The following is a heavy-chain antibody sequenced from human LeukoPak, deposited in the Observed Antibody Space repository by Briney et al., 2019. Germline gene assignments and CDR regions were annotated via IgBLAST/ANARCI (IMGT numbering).Heavy chain of an antibody. V-gene: IGHV3-48*03. D-gene: IGHD3-22*01. Sequence: GGSLRLSCAASGFIFSSYDMNWVRQAPGKGPEWVSYISSSGSTIYYADSVKGRFTISRDNAKNSLFLQMISLRAEDTAVYYCARDRYYYDSSAYYEIDYWGQGTLVTVSS. CDR2: ISSSGSTI. J-gene: IGHJ4*02. CDR1: GFIFSSYD. CDR3: ARDRYYYDSSAYYEIDY.